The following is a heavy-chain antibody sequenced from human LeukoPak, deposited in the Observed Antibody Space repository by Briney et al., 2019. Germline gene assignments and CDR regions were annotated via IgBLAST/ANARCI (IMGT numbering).Heavy chain of an antibody. CDR2: LFPGDSDV. CDR3: ARRAHYYDSSGSYFDY. D-gene: IGHD3-22*01. V-gene: IGHV5-51*01. Sequence: GESLKISCKVSGYTFPDYWIGWVRQMPGRGLEWMGILFPGDSDVRYGPSFQGQVTISADKSISTAYLQWSNLKASDTAIYFCARRAHYYDSSGSYFDYWGQGTLVTVSS. CDR1: GYTFPDYW. J-gene: IGHJ4*02.